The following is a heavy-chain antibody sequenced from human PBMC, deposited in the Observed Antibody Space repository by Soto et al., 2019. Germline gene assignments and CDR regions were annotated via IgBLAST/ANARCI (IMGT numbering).Heavy chain of an antibody. CDR1: GFTFSSYA. J-gene: IGHJ4*02. D-gene: IGHD2-15*01. Sequence: GGSLRLSCAASGFTFSSYAMSWVRQAPGKGLEWVSAISGSGGSTYYADSVKGRFTISRDNSKNTLYLQMNSLRAEVTAVFYCAKHASIVVVVAATGIIFDYWGQGTLVTVSS. V-gene: IGHV3-23*01. CDR2: ISGSGGST. CDR3: AKHASIVVVVAATGIIFDY.